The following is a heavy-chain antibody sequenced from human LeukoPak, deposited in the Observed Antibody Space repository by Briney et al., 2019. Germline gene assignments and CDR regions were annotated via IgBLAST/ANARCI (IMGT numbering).Heavy chain of an antibody. D-gene: IGHD3-22*01. CDR2: IWYDGSNK. V-gene: IGHV3-33*08. Sequence: QTGGSLRLSCAASGFTFSSYAMHWVRQAPGKGLEWVAVIWYDGSNKYYADSVKGRFTISRDNSKNTLYLQMNSLRAEDTAVYYCARDLRTYYDSSGYFDYWGQGTLVTVSS. CDR1: GFTFSSYA. CDR3: ARDLRTYYDSSGYFDY. J-gene: IGHJ4*02.